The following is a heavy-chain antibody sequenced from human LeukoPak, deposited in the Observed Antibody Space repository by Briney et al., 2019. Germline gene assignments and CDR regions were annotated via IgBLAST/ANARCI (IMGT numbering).Heavy chain of an antibody. J-gene: IGHJ4*02. Sequence: GGSLRLSCAASGFTFSTYWIHWVRQAPGKGLVWVARIKGDGSSTIYADSVKGRFTISRDNSKNTLYLQTSSLRAEDTAVYYCASASTTGPNLLDHWGRGTLVTVSS. CDR1: GFTFSTYW. CDR3: ASASTTGPNLLDH. D-gene: IGHD4-17*01. V-gene: IGHV3-74*01. CDR2: IKGDGSST.